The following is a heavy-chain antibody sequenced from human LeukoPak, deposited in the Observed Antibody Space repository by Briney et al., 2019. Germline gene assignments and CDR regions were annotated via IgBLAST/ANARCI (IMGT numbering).Heavy chain of an antibody. V-gene: IGHV4-39*07. J-gene: IGHJ5*02. CDR1: GGSISSSSYY. D-gene: IGHD3-10*01. Sequence: PSETLSLTCTVSGGSISSSSYYWGWIRQPPGKGLEWIGSIYHSGSTYYNPSLKSRVTISVDTSKNQFSLKLSSVTAADTAVYYCARGELYNWFDPWGQGTLVTVSS. CDR2: IYHSGST. CDR3: ARGELYNWFDP.